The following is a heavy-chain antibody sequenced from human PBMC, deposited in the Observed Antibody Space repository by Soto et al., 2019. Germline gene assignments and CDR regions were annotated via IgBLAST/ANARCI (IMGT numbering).Heavy chain of an antibody. CDR1: GYTLTELS. V-gene: IGHV1-24*01. CDR3: ATASRCSGGSCSLDY. J-gene: IGHJ4*02. CDR2: FDPEDGET. Sequence: EASVKVSCKVSGYTLTELSMHWVRQAPGKGLEWMGGFDPEDGETIYAQKFQGRVTMTEDTSTDTAYMELSSLRSEDTAVYYCATASRCSGGSCSLDYWGQGTLVTVSS. D-gene: IGHD2-15*01.